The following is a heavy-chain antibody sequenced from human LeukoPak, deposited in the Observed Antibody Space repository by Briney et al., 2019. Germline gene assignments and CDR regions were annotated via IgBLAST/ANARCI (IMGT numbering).Heavy chain of an antibody. D-gene: IGHD2-15*01. J-gene: IGHJ1*01. CDR1: GFTFSSYA. CDR2: ISALGSTT. V-gene: IGHV3-23*01. CDR3: AKQYCAGGSCYSYFQH. Sequence: GGSLRLSCAASGFTFSSYAMGWVRQAPGKGLEWVSSISALGSTTSYADSVKGRFTVSRDNSKNTLYLQMNSLRVDDTAPYYCAKQYCAGGSCYSYFQHWGQGTLLTVSS.